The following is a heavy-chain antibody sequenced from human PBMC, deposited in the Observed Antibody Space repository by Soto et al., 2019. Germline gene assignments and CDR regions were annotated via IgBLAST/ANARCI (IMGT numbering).Heavy chain of an antibody. V-gene: IGHV1-8*01. CDR2: MNPNSGNT. Sequence: ASVKVSCKASGYTFTSYDINWVRQATGQGLEWMGWMNPNSGNTGYAQKFQGRVTMTRNTSISTAYMELSSLRSEDTAVYYCARGRGDYDILTGYYPIYYYYYYMDVWGKGTTVTVSS. CDR3: ARGRGDYDILTGYYPIYYYYYYMDV. J-gene: IGHJ6*03. CDR1: GYTFTSYD. D-gene: IGHD3-9*01.